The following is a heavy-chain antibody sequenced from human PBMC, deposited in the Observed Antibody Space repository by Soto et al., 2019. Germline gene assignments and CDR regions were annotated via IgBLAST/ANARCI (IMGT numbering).Heavy chain of an antibody. CDR1: GDSVSSNSAA. CDR3: ARDRVVVAATNYYYYYGMDV. D-gene: IGHD2-15*01. V-gene: IGHV6-1*01. CDR2: TYYRSKWYN. Sequence: SQTLSLTCAISGDSVSSNSAAWNWIRQSPSRGLEWLGRTYYRSKWYNDYAVSVKRRITINPDTSKNQFSLQLNSVTPEDTAVYCCARDRVVVAATNYYYYYGMDVWGQGTTVTVSS. J-gene: IGHJ6*02.